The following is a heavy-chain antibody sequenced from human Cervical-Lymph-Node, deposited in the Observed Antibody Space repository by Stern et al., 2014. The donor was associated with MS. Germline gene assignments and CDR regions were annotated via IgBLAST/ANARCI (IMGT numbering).Heavy chain of an antibody. Sequence: VQLVESGGGVVQPGRSLRLSCAASGFTFNISPMHWVRQPLGKGLAWVAVIAYDGSSDYDAESVKGRLHISRDNSKNTLDLEMNSLGAEDAGVYYCAKGLYNWNLVGDMAVWGHGTTVIVSS. CDR2: IAYDGSSD. CDR1: GFTFNISP. J-gene: IGHJ6*02. V-gene: IGHV3-30*18. D-gene: IGHD1-20*01. CDR3: AKGLYNWNLVGDMAV.